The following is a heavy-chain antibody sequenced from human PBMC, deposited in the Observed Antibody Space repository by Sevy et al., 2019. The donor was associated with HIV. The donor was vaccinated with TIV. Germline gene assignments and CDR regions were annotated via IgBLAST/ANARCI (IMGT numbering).Heavy chain of an antibody. V-gene: IGHV4-39*01. Sequence: SETLSLTCTVFGGSISSDSYNWGWIRQPPGKGLEWIGSISYSGDTYYNPSVKSRLSMSVDTSKNQFSLNLASVTAADTAVYFCARHYGGSADFWGQGTLVTVSS. CDR3: ARHYGGSADF. CDR2: ISYSGDT. D-gene: IGHD2-15*01. CDR1: GGSISSDSYN. J-gene: IGHJ4*02.